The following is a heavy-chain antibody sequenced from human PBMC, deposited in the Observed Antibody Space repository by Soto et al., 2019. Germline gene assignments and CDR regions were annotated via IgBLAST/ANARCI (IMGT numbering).Heavy chain of an antibody. CDR1: GGTFSSYA. CDR2: IIPIFGTA. D-gene: IGHD6-19*01. J-gene: IGHJ6*01. V-gene: IGHV1-69*13. CDR3: ARPLGLEMLWLVWDCYYHDGKDV. Sequence: GASVKVSCKASGGTFSSYAISWVRQAPGQGLEWMGGIIPIFGTANYAQKFQGRVTITADESTSTAYMELSSLRSEDTAVYYCARPLGLEMLWLVWDCYYHDGKDVWGQGTSVIGSS.